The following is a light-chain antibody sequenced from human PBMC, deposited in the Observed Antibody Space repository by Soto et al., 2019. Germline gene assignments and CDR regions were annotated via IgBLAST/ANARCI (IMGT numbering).Light chain of an antibody. V-gene: IGLV2-11*01. CDR3: CSYAGRYTLG. J-gene: IGLJ2*01. CDR2: DVS. Sequence: QSALTQPRSVSGSPGQSVTISCTGTSSDVGGYNYVSWYQQLPGKAPKLMISDVSKRPSGVPDRFSGSKSGNTASLTISGLQAEDEADYYCCSYAGRYTLGFGGGTKLTVL. CDR1: SSDVGGYNY.